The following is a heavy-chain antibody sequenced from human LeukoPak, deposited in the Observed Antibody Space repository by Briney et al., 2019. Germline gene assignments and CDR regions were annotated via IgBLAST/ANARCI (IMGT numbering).Heavy chain of an antibody. V-gene: IGHV3-30*03. Sequence: GGSLRLSCAASGFTFSSYGMHWVRQAPGKGLEWVAVISYDGSNKYYADSVKGRSTISRDNSKNTLYLQMNSLRAEDTAVYYCARDGDQGAFDIWGQGTMVTVSS. CDR1: GFTFSSYG. CDR3: ARDGDQGAFDI. CDR2: ISYDGSNK. D-gene: IGHD2-21*02. J-gene: IGHJ3*02.